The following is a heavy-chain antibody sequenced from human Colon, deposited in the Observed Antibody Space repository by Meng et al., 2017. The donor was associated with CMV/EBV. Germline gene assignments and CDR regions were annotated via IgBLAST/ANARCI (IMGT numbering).Heavy chain of an antibody. CDR1: GSIRSTTSY. V-gene: IGHV4-31*02. Sequence: GSIRSTTSYWPWVRQHPGTGLECVGYIYSSGPAYPNPSLKSRLTISLDTSKNLCSMKLNSVTAADTAVYYCARHRDHHYPNFAFDLWGQGILVTVSS. CDR2: IYSSGPA. CDR3: ARHRDHHYPNFAFDL. D-gene: IGHD1-1*01. J-gene: IGHJ5*02.